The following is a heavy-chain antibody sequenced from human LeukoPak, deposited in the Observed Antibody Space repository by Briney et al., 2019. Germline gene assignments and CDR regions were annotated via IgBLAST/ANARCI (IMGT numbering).Heavy chain of an antibody. J-gene: IGHJ4*02. V-gene: IGHV3-48*03. CDR3: ARSPDYYDSSEDY. D-gene: IGHD3-22*01. CDR2: ISSSGSNI. CDR1: GFTFSSYE. Sequence: GGSLRLSCAASGFTFSSYEMNWVRQAPGKGLEWVSYISSSGSNIYYADSVKGRFTISRDNAKNSLYLQMNSLRAEDTAVYYCARSPDYYDSSEDYWGQGTLVTVSS.